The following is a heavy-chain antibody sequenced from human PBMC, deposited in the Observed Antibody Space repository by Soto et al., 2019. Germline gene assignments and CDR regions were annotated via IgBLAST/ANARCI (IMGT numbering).Heavy chain of an antibody. D-gene: IGHD3-3*01. CDR2: ISSSSSYT. V-gene: IGHV3-21*01. CDR3: ARGGNYDFWSGHFYYFDY. J-gene: IGHJ4*02. CDR1: GFTFSTYT. Sequence: GGSLRLSCAASGFTFSTYTMNWVRQAPGKGLEWVSSISSSSSYTYYADSVKGRFTISRDNSKNTLYLQMNSLRAEDTAVYYCARGGNYDFWSGHFYYFDYWGQGTLVTVSS.